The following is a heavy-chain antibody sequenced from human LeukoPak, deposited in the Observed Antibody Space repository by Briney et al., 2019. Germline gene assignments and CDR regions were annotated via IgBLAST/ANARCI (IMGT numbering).Heavy chain of an antibody. Sequence: PLGTLSLTCAVSGGSISSSNWWSWVRQPPGKGLEWIGLIYHGGSTNYNPSLKSRVTISVDTSKNEFSLKLNSVTAADTAVYYCARDPVAHPYWFFDLWGRGTLVTVSS. J-gene: IGHJ2*01. V-gene: IGHV4-4*02. CDR3: ARDPVAHPYWFFDL. CDR1: GGSISSSNW. CDR2: IYHGGST.